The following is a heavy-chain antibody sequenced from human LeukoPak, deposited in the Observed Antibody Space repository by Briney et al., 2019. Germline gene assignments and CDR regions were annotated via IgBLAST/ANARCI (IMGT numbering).Heavy chain of an antibody. CDR1: GYSFTSNW. CDR3: ARRNIVATRGGPFDY. D-gene: IGHD5-12*01. CDR2: FDPAYSDS. Sequence: GESLKISCLGSGYSFTSNWIGWVGQMPGKGLEWMGIFDPAYSDSSYSPSFKGQVTFSADKSISTAYPQSSSLNASDTAMYYCARRNIVATRGGPFDYWGQGTLVTVSS. V-gene: IGHV5-51*01. J-gene: IGHJ4*02.